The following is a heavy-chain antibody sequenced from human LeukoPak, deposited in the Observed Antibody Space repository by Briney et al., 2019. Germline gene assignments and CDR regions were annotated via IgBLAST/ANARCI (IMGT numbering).Heavy chain of an antibody. CDR3: ARDSTMVRGVAFDY. V-gene: IGHV3-7*01. D-gene: IGHD3-10*01. CDR2: IKHDGSEK. CDR1: GFPFDRYW. J-gene: IGHJ4*02. Sequence: PGGSLRLSCAASGFPFDRYWMSWVRLAPGKGLEWVANIKHDGSEKTFVDSVKGRFTISRDNAENSLYLQMNSLRAEDTAVYYCARDSTMVRGVAFDYWGQGTLVTVSS.